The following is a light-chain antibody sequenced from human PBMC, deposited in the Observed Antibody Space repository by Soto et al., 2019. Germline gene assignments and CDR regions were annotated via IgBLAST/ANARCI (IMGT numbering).Light chain of an antibody. J-gene: IGLJ1*01. CDR3: SSYTTSSTRV. V-gene: IGLV2-14*01. Sequence: QSALPQPASVSGSPGQSIAISCTGSSSDVGIYNYVSWYQQHPGKVPKLIIYEVSNRPSGVSNRFSGSKSGNTASLTISGLQAEDEADYYCSSYTTSSTRVFGTGTKVTVL. CDR1: SSDVGIYNY. CDR2: EVS.